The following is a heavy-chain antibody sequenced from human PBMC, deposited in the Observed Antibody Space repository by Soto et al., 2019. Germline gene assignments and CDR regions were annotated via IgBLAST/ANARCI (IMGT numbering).Heavy chain of an antibody. CDR1: GGSISSSKW. Sequence: QVQLQESGPGLVKPSGTLSLTCDVSGGSISSSKWWSWVRQPPGKGLEWIGEIYHSGSTNYNSSRKRLVXXSXDXXKHQSSLMLSSVAAAETALYYCARNDYADYGWFDPWGQGSLVTVFS. J-gene: IGHJ5*02. D-gene: IGHD4-17*01. V-gene: IGHV4-4*02. CDR3: ARNDYADYGWFDP. CDR2: IYHSGST.